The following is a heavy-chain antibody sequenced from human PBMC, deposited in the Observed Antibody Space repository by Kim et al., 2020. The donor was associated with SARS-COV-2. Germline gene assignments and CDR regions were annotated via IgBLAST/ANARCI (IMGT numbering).Heavy chain of an antibody. D-gene: IGHD3-10*01. J-gene: IGHJ6*02. CDR3: ARELEGSYYGSGPEVGMDV. CDR2: IIPILGIA. Sequence: SVKVSCKASGGTFSSYAISWVRQAPGQGLEWMGRIIPILGIANYAQKFQGRVTITADKSTSTAYMELSSLRSEDTAVYYCARELEGSYYGSGPEVGMDVWGQGTTVTVSS. CDR1: GGTFSSYA. V-gene: IGHV1-69*04.